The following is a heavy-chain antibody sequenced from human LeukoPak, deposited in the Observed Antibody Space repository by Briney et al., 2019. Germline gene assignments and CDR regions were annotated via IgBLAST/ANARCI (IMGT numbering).Heavy chain of an antibody. CDR1: GGSISSYY. Sequence: PSETLSLTCTVSGGSISSYYWSWIRQPAGKGLQWIGRMYTSGSTNYNPSLKSRVTMSVDTSKNQFSLRLSSVTAADTAVYYCARVRYSDSSVLTRKRSYYFDYWGQGTLVTVSS. CDR2: MYTSGST. D-gene: IGHD3-22*01. J-gene: IGHJ4*02. CDR3: ARVRYSDSSVLTRKRSYYFDY. V-gene: IGHV4-4*07.